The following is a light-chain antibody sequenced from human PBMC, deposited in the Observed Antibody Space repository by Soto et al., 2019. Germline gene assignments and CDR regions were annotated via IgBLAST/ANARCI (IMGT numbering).Light chain of an antibody. CDR2: AAS. J-gene: IGKJ4*01. CDR3: EQGYSSPLT. CDR1: QSISTY. V-gene: IGKV1-39*01. Sequence: DIQMTQSPSSLSASAGDRVTITCRASQSISTYLKWYQQKPGKAPKLLIYAASILQSGVPSRFGGSRYGTDITLTISSLQPEDFATYYWEQGYSSPLTLGGGTKVELK.